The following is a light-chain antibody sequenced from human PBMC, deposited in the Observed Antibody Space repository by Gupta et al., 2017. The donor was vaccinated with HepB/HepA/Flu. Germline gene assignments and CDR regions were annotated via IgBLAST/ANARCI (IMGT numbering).Light chain of an antibody. CDR3: SSYTRGSTLVV. V-gene: IGLV2-14*03. Sequence: QSALTQPASVSGSPGQSITISCTGTSSDVGDYTYVSWYRQHPGKAPKVIIYNVSNRPSGVSDRFSGSKSGNTASLTIXGXQAEEEXHYYCSSYTRGSTLVVFGGGTKLTVL. J-gene: IGLJ2*01. CDR1: SSDVGDYTY. CDR2: NVS.